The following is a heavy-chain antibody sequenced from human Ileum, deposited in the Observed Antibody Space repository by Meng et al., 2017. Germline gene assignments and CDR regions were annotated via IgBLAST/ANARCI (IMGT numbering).Heavy chain of an antibody. CDR1: GFTFSSYW. D-gene: IGHD3-22*01. CDR3: ARETYYYDSSGYYYTFDY. V-gene: IGHV3-7*01. J-gene: IGHJ4*02. Sequence: GESLKISCAASGFTFSSYWMSWVRQAPGKGLEWVANIKQDGSEKCYVDSVKGRFTISRDNAKNSLYLQMNSLRAEDTAVYYCARETYYYDSSGYYYTFDYWGQGTLVTVSS. CDR2: IKQDGSEK.